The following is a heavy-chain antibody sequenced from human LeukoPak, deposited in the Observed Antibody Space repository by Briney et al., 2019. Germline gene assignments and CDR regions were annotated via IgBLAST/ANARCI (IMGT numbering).Heavy chain of an antibody. J-gene: IGHJ3*02. Sequence: SETLSLTCTVSGYSISSGYYWGWIRQPPGKGLEWIGSMYSSGSTYYNPSLKSRVTISVDTSKNQFSLKLSSVTAADTAVYYCARGPPDCSSTSCYAFDAFDIWGQGTMVTVSS. D-gene: IGHD2-2*01. CDR3: ARGPPDCSSTSCYAFDAFDI. CDR1: GYSISSGYY. CDR2: MYSSGST. V-gene: IGHV4-38-2*02.